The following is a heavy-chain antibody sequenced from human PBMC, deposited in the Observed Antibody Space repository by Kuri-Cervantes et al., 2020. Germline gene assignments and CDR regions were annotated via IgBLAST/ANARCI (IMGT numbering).Heavy chain of an antibody. Sequence: ASVKVSCKASGYTFTSYGISWVRQAPGQGLEWMGWISAYNGNTNYAQKLQGRVTTTTDTSTSTAYMDLRSLRSDDTAVYYCARGEGGSGSYYKAQTDYWGQGTLVTVSS. CDR3: ARGEGGSGSYYKAQTDY. J-gene: IGHJ4*02. CDR1: GYTFTSYG. CDR2: ISAYNGNT. V-gene: IGHV1-18*01. D-gene: IGHD3-10*01.